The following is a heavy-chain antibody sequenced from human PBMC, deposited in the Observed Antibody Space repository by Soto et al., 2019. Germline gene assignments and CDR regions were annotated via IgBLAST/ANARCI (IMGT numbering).Heavy chain of an antibody. Sequence: WASLRLSCAASGFTFSSYDMNWVRQAPGTVLEWWEVISYDGSNKYYADSVKGRFKISRDNSKKTLYLQMNSLRAEDTAVYYCARDRPIFGVVIMGRDYYYGMDVWGQGTTVTVSS. J-gene: IGHJ6*02. D-gene: IGHD3-3*01. CDR2: ISYDGSNK. CDR3: ARDRPIFGVVIMGRDYYYGMDV. CDR1: GFTFSSYD. V-gene: IGHV3-30-3*01.